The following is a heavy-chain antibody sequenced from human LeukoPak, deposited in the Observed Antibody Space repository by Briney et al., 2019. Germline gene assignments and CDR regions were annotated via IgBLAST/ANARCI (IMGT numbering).Heavy chain of an antibody. CDR2: ISSSSSTI. D-gene: IGHD2-15*01. CDR3: ARDGDVVVVAVAHGCFDY. V-gene: IGHV3-48*04. J-gene: IGHJ4*02. CDR1: GFTFGSYS. Sequence: GGSLRLSCAASGFTFGSYSMNWVRQAPGKGLEWVSYISSSSSTIYYADSVKGRFTISRDNAKNSLYLQMNSLRAEDTAVYYCARDGDVVVVAVAHGCFDYWGQGTLVTVSS.